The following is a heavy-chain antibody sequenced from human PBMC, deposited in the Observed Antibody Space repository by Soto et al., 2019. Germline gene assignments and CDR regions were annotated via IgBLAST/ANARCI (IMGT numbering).Heavy chain of an antibody. Sequence: EVQLVESGGGLVQPGGSLKLSCAASGFTFSGSAMHWVRQASGKGLEWVGRIRSKANSYATAYAASVKGRFTISRDDSKNTAYLQMNSLKTEDTAVYYCTTGYCSSTSCFLPSFDYWGQGTLVTVSS. CDR1: GFTFSGSA. CDR3: TTGYCSSTSCFLPSFDY. CDR2: IRSKANSYAT. J-gene: IGHJ4*02. D-gene: IGHD2-2*01. V-gene: IGHV3-73*02.